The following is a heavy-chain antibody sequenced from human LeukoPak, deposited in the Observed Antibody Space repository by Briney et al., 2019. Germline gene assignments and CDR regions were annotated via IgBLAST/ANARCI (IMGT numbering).Heavy chain of an antibody. Sequence: PGGSLRLSCAASGFTVSSSYMTWVRQAPGKGLEWVAVISYDGRNKYYADSVKGRFAISRDISKNTLSLQMNSLRAEDTALYYCARSLHYYGSGSYRVGYGMDVWGQGTTVTVSS. V-gene: IGHV3-30*09. CDR3: ARSLHYYGSGSYRVGYGMDV. CDR2: ISYDGRNK. D-gene: IGHD3-10*01. CDR1: GFTVSSSY. J-gene: IGHJ6*02.